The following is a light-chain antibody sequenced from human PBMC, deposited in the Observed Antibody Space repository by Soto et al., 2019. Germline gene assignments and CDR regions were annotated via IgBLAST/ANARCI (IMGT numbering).Light chain of an antibody. Sequence: QSALTQPASVSGSPGQSITISCTGTSTDVGGYKYVSWYQQHTGKAPKLLIYDVNDWPSGVSIRFSGSKSGNAASLTISGLQPEDEAVYYCSSKTSSSTRLIFGGGTKVTVL. CDR2: DVN. CDR3: SSKTSSSTRLI. J-gene: IGLJ2*01. CDR1: STDVGGYKY. V-gene: IGLV2-14*03.